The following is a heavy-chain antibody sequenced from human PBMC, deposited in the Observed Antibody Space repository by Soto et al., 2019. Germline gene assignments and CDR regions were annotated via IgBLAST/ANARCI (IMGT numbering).Heavy chain of an antibody. CDR2: INPSGGST. CDR3: ARGGAHYYDSSGYYFDY. V-gene: IGHV1-46*01. CDR1: GYTFTSYY. J-gene: IGHJ4*02. Sequence: ASVKVSCKASGYTFTSYYMHWVRQAPGQGLEWMGIINPSGGSTSYTQKFQGRVTMTRDTSTSTVYMELSSLRSEDTAVYYCARGGAHYYDSSGYYFDYWGQGTLVTVSS. D-gene: IGHD3-22*01.